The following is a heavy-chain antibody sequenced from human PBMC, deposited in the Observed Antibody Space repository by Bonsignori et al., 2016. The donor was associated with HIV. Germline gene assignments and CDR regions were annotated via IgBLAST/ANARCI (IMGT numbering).Heavy chain of an antibody. CDR3: ARAVGATPWDAFDI. CDR2: IIPFLDTT. V-gene: IGHV1-69*13. Sequence: QVQLVQSGADVKKPGSSVKVSCKASGGTFSRYAISWVRQAPGQGLEWMGGIIPFLDTTNYARKFQGRVTITADESTSTAYMDLSSLRSDDTAVYYCARAVGATPWDAFDIWGQGTMVTV. D-gene: IGHD1-26*01. CDR1: GGTFSRYA. J-gene: IGHJ3*02.